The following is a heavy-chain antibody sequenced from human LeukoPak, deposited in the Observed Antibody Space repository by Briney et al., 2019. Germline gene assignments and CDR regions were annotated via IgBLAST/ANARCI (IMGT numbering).Heavy chain of an antibody. D-gene: IGHD1-26*01. J-gene: IGHJ4*02. V-gene: IGHV4-59*05. Sequence: PSETLSLTCTVSGGSISSYYWSWIRQPPGKGLEWIGSIYYSGSTYYNPSLKSRVTISVDTSKNQFSLKLSSVTAADTAVYYCARHERIEGTGIGIWGQGTLVTVSS. CDR3: ARHERIEGTGIGI. CDR1: GGSISSYY. CDR2: IYYSGST.